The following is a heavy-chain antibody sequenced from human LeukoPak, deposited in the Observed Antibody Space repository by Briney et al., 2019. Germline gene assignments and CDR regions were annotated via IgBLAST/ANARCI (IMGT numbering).Heavy chain of an antibody. V-gene: IGHV4-34*08. CDR2: INHSGST. D-gene: IGHD3-3*01. CDR1: GFTVSSNY. J-gene: IGHJ6*02. CDR3: AATYYDFWSGYRGMDV. Sequence: GSLRLSCAASGFTVSSNYMSWVRQPPGKGLEWIGEINHSGSTNYNPSLKSRVTISVDTSKNQFSLKLSSVTAADTAVYYCAATYYDFWSGYRGMDVWGQGTTVTVSS.